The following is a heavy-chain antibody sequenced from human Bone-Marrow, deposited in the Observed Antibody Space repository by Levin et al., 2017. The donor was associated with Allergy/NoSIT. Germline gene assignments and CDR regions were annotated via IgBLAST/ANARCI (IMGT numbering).Heavy chain of an antibody. V-gene: IGHV1-69*13. D-gene: IGHD2-2*01. CDR2: IIPAFVTP. Sequence: SVKVSCKASGGSFDYYAVSWVRQAPGQGLEWMGGIIPAFVTPNYAQKFQDRITITADESSGTVYMELRSLRSNDTAVYYCARRAVTSAMDFFDSWGQGTQFTVSS. CDR3: ARRAVTSAMDFFDS. CDR1: GGSFDYYA. J-gene: IGHJ4*02.